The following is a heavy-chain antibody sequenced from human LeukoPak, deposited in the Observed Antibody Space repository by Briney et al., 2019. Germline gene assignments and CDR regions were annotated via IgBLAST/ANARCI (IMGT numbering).Heavy chain of an antibody. CDR2: ISSTSSI. V-gene: IGHV3-48*01. D-gene: IGHD3-10*01. CDR1: GFTFSSYS. CDR3: ARATSYGRFDY. J-gene: IGHJ4*02. Sequence: GGSLRLSCAASGFTFSSYSMNWVRQAPGKGLEWVSYISSTSSIYYADSVKGRFTVSRDNAKNSLYLQMNSLRAEDTALYYCARATSYGRFDYWGQGTLVTASS.